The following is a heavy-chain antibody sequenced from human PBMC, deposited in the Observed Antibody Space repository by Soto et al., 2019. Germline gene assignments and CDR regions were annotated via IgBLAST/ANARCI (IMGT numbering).Heavy chain of an antibody. CDR1: GFTFSSYA. CDR2: IGGSGGVT. Sequence: EVPLLESGGGLVQPGGSLRLSCVASGFTFSSYAMSWVRQAPGKGLEWVSIIGGSGGVTVYADSVKGRFTISRDNSKNTLYLQMNSLTAEDTAVYYCAKHFVNAEIDYWGQGTLVTVSS. CDR3: AKHFVNAEIDY. V-gene: IGHV3-23*01. J-gene: IGHJ4*02.